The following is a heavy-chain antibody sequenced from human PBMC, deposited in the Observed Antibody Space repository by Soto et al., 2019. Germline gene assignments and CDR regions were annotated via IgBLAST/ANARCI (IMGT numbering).Heavy chain of an antibody. CDR2: IYHSGST. CDR3: ASKFGELLADAFDI. CDR1: GGSISSRNW. Sequence: QVQLQESGPGLVKPSGTLSLTCAVSGGSISSRNWWSWVRQPPGKGLEWIGEIYHSGSTNYNPSLQRRVTISVDKSKDQFPLKLSSVTAADTAVYYCASKFGELLADAFDIWGQGTTVTVSS. J-gene: IGHJ3*02. D-gene: IGHD3-10*01. V-gene: IGHV4-4*02.